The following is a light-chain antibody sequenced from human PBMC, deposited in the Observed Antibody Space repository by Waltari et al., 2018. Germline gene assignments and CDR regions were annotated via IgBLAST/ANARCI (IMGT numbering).Light chain of an antibody. CDR2: CAS. CDR3: QQYGSSVMYT. V-gene: IGKV3-20*01. CDR1: HSITKRY. J-gene: IGKJ2*01. Sequence: VLTHSPGTLSLSPGERATISCSASHSITKRYFAWYQQKPSQAPRLLIYCASSRAASIPDMFSGSGSGTDCTLTISGLEPEDSAVYYCQQYGSSVMYTFGQGTKLEIK.